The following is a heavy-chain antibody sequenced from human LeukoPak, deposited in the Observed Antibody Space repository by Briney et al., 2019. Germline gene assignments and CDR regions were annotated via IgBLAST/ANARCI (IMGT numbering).Heavy chain of an antibody. Sequence: VASVKVSCKVSGYTLTELSMHWVRQAPGKGLEWMGGFDPEDGETIYAQKFQGRVTMTEDTSTDTAYMELSSLRSEDTAVYYCACSGGYSYGYFDYWAREPWSPSPQ. D-gene: IGHD5-18*01. CDR1: GYTLTELS. CDR3: ACSGGYSYGYFDY. V-gene: IGHV1-24*01. J-gene: IGHJ4*02. CDR2: FDPEDGET.